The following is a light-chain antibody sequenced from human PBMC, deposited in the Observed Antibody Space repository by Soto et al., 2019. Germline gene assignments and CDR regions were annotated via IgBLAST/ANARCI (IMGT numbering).Light chain of an antibody. V-gene: IGKV1D-16*01. CDR3: QQYNNYPRT. CDR2: AAS. Sequence: DIQMTQSPSSVSASVGDRVTITWRASQGISSWLAWYQQKPGKAPKLLIYAASSLQSGVPSRFSGSGSGTDFTLTISNLQPDDFATYFCQQYNNYPRTFGQGTKVDIK. CDR1: QGISSW. J-gene: IGKJ1*01.